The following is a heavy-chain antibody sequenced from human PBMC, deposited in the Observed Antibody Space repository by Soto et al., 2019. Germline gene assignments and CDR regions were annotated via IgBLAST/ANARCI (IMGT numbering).Heavy chain of an antibody. J-gene: IGHJ6*02. D-gene: IGHD1-7*01. CDR3: ARKSSNYAYYYYYGMDV. CDR1: GGSISSYY. Sequence: PSETLSLTCTISGGSISSYYWSWIRQPPGKGLEWIGYIYYSGSTNYNPSLKSRVTISVDTSKNQFSLKLGSVTAADTAVYYCARKSSNYAYYYYYGMDVWGQGTTVTVSS. V-gene: IGHV4-59*01. CDR2: IYYSGST.